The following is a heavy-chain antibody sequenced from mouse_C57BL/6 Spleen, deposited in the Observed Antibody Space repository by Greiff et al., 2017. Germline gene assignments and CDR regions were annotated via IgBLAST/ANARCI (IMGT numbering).Heavy chain of an antibody. CDR1: GYTFTSYW. J-gene: IGHJ3*01. CDR3: ARSEDYYGSSYGFAY. D-gene: IGHD1-1*01. V-gene: IGHV1-52*01. CDR2: IDPSDSET. Sequence: QVQLQQPGAELVRPGSSVKLSCKASGYTFTSYWMHWVKQRPIQGLEWIANIDPSDSETHYNQKFKDKATLTVDKSSSTAYMQLSSLTSEDSAVYYCARSEDYYGSSYGFAYWGQGTLVTVSA.